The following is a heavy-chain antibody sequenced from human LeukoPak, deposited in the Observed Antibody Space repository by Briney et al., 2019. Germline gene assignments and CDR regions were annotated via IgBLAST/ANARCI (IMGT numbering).Heavy chain of an antibody. J-gene: IGHJ3*02. Sequence: PGGSLRLSCTTSGFTFGDYAMSWVRQAPGKGLEWLGFVRSKTYGGTTEYAASVKGRLTISRDDSKSIAYLQINSLITEDTAMYYCTRDALRGSGLFSGDAFDIWGQGTVVTVSS. CDR2: VRSKTYGGTT. CDR3: TRDALRGSGLFSGDAFDI. CDR1: GFTFGDYA. D-gene: IGHD5-12*01. V-gene: IGHV3-49*04.